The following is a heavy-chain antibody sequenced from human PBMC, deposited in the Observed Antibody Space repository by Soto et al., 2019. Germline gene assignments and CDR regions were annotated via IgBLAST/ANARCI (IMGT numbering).Heavy chain of an antibody. D-gene: IGHD7-27*01. CDR1: GGSVSSGSYY. CDR2: IYYSGST. J-gene: IGHJ6*02. CDR3: ARDVPDGDNYYYSGMAV. V-gene: IGHV4-61*01. Sequence: QVQLQESGPGLVKPSETLSLTCTVSGGSVSSGSYYWSWIRQPPGKGLEWIGYIYYSGSTNYNPSLNRRGPTSVDTSKNPFSLKLSSVPAADTAVYYCARDVPDGDNYYYSGMAVWGQGTTVTVSS.